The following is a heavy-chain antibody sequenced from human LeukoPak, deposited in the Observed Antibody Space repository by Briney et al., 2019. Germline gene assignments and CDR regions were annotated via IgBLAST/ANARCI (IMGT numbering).Heavy chain of an antibody. Sequence: PGGSLRLSCAASGFTFSDYYISWIRQTPGKGLEWVSYISTSGSTVYYADSVKGRFTISRDNAKNSLYLQMNSLRAEDTAVYYCAREGVEGLATMAADYYYGMDVWGQGTTVTVSS. CDR3: AREGVEGLATMAADYYYGMDV. CDR1: GFTFSDYY. CDR2: ISTSGSTV. D-gene: IGHD3-10*01. J-gene: IGHJ6*02. V-gene: IGHV3-11*01.